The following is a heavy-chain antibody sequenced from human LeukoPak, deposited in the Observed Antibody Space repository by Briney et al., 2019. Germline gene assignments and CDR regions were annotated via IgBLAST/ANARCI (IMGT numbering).Heavy chain of an antibody. Sequence: GGSLRLSCLASGFTFSNYAMSWVRQAPGKGLEWVSGITISGNTAYYADSVKGRFTISRHNSKNTLYLQMNSLRAEDTAVYYCARVHTAYDYWGQGTLVTVSS. D-gene: IGHD5-18*01. J-gene: IGHJ4*02. CDR1: GFTFSNYA. V-gene: IGHV3-23*01. CDR2: ITISGNTA. CDR3: ARVHTAYDY.